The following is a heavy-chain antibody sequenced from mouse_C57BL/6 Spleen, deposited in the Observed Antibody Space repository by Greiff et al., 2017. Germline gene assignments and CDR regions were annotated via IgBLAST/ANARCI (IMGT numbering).Heavy chain of an antibody. CDR2: ISGGGGNI. V-gene: IGHV5-9*01. D-gene: IGHD3-3*01. Sequence: EVRGVESGGGLVKPGGSLKLSCAASGFTFSSYSMSWVRQTPEKRLEWVATISGGGGNIYYPDSVKGRFTISRDNAKNTLYLQMSSLRSEDTALYYCARQGTGDAMDYWGQGTSVTVSS. CDR3: ARQGTGDAMDY. J-gene: IGHJ4*01. CDR1: GFTFSSYS.